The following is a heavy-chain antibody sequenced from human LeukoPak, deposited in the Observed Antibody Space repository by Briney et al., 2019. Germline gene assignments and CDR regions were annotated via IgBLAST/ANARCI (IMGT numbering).Heavy chain of an antibody. CDR3: AREGLAVAGT. Sequence: GGSLRLSCAATGLTVSSNFMSWVRQAPGKGLEWVSVIYGGGSTYYADSVKGRFTISRDTPKNTLYLQMNSLRVEDTAVYYCAREGLAVAGTWGQGTLVTVSS. V-gene: IGHV3-53*01. D-gene: IGHD6-19*01. CDR2: IYGGGST. J-gene: IGHJ4*02. CDR1: GLTVSSNF.